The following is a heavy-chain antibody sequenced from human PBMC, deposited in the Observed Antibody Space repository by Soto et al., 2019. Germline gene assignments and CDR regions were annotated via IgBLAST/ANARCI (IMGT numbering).Heavy chain of an antibody. Sequence: QVQLQESGPGLVKPSETLSLTCTVSGVSITSHYWTWIRQPPGNGLEWIGNIHYSGSTNYSPSLKGRVIISVDTSENQSSLKLSSVTTADTAVYYCTVGGAGPPFDYWGKGTLVTVSS. CDR1: GVSITSHY. CDR3: TVGGAGPPFDY. V-gene: IGHV4-59*11. D-gene: IGHD3-16*01. CDR2: IHYSGST. J-gene: IGHJ4*02.